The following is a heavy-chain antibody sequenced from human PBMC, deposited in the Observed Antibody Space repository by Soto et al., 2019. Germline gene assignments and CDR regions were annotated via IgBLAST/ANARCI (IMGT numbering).Heavy chain of an antibody. V-gene: IGHV1-3*01. CDR2: INAGNGNT. Sequence: QVQLVQSGAEVKKPGASVKVSCKASGYTFTSYAMHWVRQAPGQRLEWMGWINAGNGNTKYSQKFQGRVTITRDTSASTAYMELSSLRYEDTAVYYCARGEGIAVAGRGKTYYYYGMDVWGQGTTVTVSS. J-gene: IGHJ6*02. CDR3: ARGEGIAVAGRGKTYYYYGMDV. D-gene: IGHD6-19*01. CDR1: GYTFTSYA.